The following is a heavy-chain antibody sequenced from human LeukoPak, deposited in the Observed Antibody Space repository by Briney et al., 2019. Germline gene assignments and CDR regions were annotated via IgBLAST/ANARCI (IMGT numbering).Heavy chain of an antibody. CDR3: AAEQWLAYDAFDI. J-gene: IGHJ3*02. Sequence: ASVKVSCKASGFTFTSSAVQWVRQARGQRLEWIGWIAVGSGNTNYAQKFQERVTITRDMSTSTAYMELSSLRSEDTAVYYCAAEQWLAYDAFDIWGQGTMVTVSS. D-gene: IGHD6-19*01. CDR2: IAVGSGNT. CDR1: GFTFTSSA. V-gene: IGHV1-58*01.